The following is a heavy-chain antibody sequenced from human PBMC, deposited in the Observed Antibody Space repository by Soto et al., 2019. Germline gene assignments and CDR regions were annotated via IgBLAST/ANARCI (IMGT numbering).Heavy chain of an antibody. Sequence: SETLSLTCAVYGGSFSGYYWSWIRQPPGKGLEWIGEINHSGSTNYNPSLKSRVTISVDTSKNQFSLKLSSVTAADTAVYYCAIPGEDYYGMDVWGQGTTVTVSS. CDR3: AIPGEDYYGMDV. CDR2: INHSGST. D-gene: IGHD2-2*01. J-gene: IGHJ6*02. CDR1: GGSFSGYY. V-gene: IGHV4-34*01.